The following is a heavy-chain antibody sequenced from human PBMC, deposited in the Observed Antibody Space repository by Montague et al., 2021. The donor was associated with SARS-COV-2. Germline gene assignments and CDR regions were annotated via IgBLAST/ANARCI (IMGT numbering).Heavy chain of an antibody. J-gene: IGHJ4*02. CDR2: IDWHADK. V-gene: IGHV2-70*11. CDR3: ARTSPYSGSYREFDY. D-gene: IGHD1-26*01. CDR1: GFSLKTPGMC. Sequence: PALVKPTQTVTLTCSFSGFSLKTPGMCVSWFRQPPGKALEWLARIDWHADKDFSTSLKTRLTVSRDTSKNQVVLTMTNMDPGDTATCYCARTSPYSGSYREFDYWGQGVLVTVSS.